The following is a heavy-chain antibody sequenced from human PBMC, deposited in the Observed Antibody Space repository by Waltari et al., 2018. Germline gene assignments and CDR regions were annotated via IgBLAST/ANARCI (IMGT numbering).Heavy chain of an antibody. CDR3: ARESRYYDILTGPTAYYYYYGMDV. D-gene: IGHD3-9*01. V-gene: IGHV1-69*01. Sequence: QVQLVQSGAEVKKPGSSVKVSCKASGGTFSSYAISWVRQAPGQGLEWMGGIIPIFGTANYAQKVQGRVTITADESTSTAYMELSSLRSEDTAVYYCARESRYYDILTGPTAYYYYYGMDVWGQGTTVTVSS. CDR2: IIPIFGTA. J-gene: IGHJ6*02. CDR1: GGTFSSYA.